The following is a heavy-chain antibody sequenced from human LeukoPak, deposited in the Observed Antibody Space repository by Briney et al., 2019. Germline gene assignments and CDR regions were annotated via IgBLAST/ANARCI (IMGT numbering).Heavy chain of an antibody. CDR1: GYTFTSYG. CDR2: ISAYNGNT. D-gene: IGHD3-9*01. J-gene: IGHJ6*02. V-gene: IGHV1-18*01. CDR3: ARVGGPLLRYFDWSSRPYYYYGMDV. Sequence: VASVKVSCKASGYTFTSYGISWVRQAPGQGLEWMGWISAYNGNTNYAQKLQGRVTMTIDTSTSTAYMELRSLRSDDTAVYYCARVGGPLLRYFDWSSRPYYYYGMDVWGQGTTVTVSS.